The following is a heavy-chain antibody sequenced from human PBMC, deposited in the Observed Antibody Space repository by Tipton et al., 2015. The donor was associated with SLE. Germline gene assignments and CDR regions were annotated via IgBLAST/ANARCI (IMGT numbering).Heavy chain of an antibody. V-gene: IGHV4-38-2*01. CDR3: ARRDYDDNGYYMHYFDY. J-gene: IGHJ4*02. CDR1: GYSISSGHY. CDR2: ISHSGNT. Sequence: LRLSCAVSGYSISSGHYWGWIRQPPGKGLEWIGSISHSGNTYYNPSLKSRVSMSIDTSKNQVFLRLSSVTAADTAIYYCARRDYDDNGYYMHYFDYWGQGTLVTVSS. D-gene: IGHD3-22*01.